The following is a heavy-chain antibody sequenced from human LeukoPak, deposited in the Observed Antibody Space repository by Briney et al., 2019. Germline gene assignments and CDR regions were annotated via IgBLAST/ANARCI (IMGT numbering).Heavy chain of an antibody. J-gene: IGHJ4*02. V-gene: IGHV3-66*01. CDR3: AMGPYDSSGYYG. CDR1: GFTFSSNY. CDR2: IYSGGST. D-gene: IGHD3-22*01. Sequence: GGSLRLSCAASGFTFSSNYMSWVRQAPGKGLEWVSVIYSGGSTYYADSVKGRFTISRDNSKNTLYLQMNSLRAEDTAVYYCAMGPYDSSGYYGWGQGTLVTVSS.